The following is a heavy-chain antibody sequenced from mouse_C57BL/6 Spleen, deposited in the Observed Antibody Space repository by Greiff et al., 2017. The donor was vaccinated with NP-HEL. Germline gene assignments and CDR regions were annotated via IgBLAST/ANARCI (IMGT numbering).Heavy chain of an antibody. Sequence: QVQLQQSGAELVKPGASVKLSCKASGYTFTSYWMHWVKQRPGQGLEWIGMIHPNSGSTNYNEKFKSKATLTVDKSSSTAYMQLSSLTSEDSAVYYCAIYYSKFFDYWGQGTTLTVSS. V-gene: IGHV1-64*01. CDR3: AIYYSKFFDY. CDR1: GYTFTSYW. D-gene: IGHD2-5*01. J-gene: IGHJ2*01. CDR2: IHPNSGST.